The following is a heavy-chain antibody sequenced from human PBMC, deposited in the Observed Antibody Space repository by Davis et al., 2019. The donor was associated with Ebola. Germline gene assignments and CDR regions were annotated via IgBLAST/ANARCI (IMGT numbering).Heavy chain of an antibody. Sequence: ASVKVSCKASGYTFTSYGISWVRQAPGQGLEWMGWISAYNGNTNYAQKLQGRVTMTTDTSTSTAYMELRSLRSDDTAVYYCARDVEFGDPGYYYGMAVWGQGTTVTVSS. J-gene: IGHJ6*02. CDR2: ISAYNGNT. D-gene: IGHD4-17*01. CDR1: GYTFTSYG. CDR3: ARDVEFGDPGYYYGMAV. V-gene: IGHV1-18*01.